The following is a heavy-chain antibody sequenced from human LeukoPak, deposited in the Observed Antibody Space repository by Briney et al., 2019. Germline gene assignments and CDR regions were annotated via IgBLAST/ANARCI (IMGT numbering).Heavy chain of an antibody. CDR1: GFTFSSYA. CDR3: AKNPPFIVVVPAAPFDY. CDR2: ISGSGGST. Sequence: PGGSLRLSCAASGFTFSSYAMSWVRQAPGKGLEWVSAISGSGGSTYYADSVKGRFTISRDNSKNTLYLQMNSLRAEDTAVYYSAKNPPFIVVVPAAPFDYWGQGTLVTVSS. V-gene: IGHV3-23*01. D-gene: IGHD2-2*01. J-gene: IGHJ4*02.